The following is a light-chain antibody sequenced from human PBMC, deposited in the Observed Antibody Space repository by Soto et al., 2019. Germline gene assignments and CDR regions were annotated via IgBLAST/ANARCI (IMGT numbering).Light chain of an antibody. J-gene: IGKJ5*01. CDR2: AAS. CDR3: QQYNNWPPIT. Sequence: DIQMSQSPFSVSASLGDSVTIXXRTSQGISSWLAWYQQKPGKAPKLXXYAASSLQSGVPSRFSGSGSGTDSTLTISSLQSEDFAVYYCQQYNNWPPITFGQGTRLEIK. V-gene: IGKV1-12*01. CDR1: QGISSW.